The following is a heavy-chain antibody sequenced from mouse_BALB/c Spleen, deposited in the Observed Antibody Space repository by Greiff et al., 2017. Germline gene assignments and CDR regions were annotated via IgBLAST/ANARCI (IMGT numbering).Heavy chain of an antibody. D-gene: IGHD1-1*02. CDR2: INSNGGST. V-gene: IGHV5-6-3*01. Sequence: EVQVVESGGGLVQPGGSLKLSCAASGFTFSSYGMSWVRQTPDKRLELVATINSNGGSTYYPDSVKGRFTISRDNAKNTLYLQMSSLKSEDTAMYYCARFDYGDYFDYWGQGTTLTVSS. CDR1: GFTFSSYG. CDR3: ARFDYGDYFDY. J-gene: IGHJ2*01.